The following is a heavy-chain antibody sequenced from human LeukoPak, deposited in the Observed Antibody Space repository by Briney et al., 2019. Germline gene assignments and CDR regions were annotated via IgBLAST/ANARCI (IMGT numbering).Heavy chain of an antibody. Sequence: SETLSLTCAVYGGSFSGYYWSWIRQPPGKGLEWIGEINHSGSTNCNPSLKSRVTISVDTSKNQFSLKLSSVTAADTAVYYCARYLDYGGNSRVFQHWGQGTLVTVSS. V-gene: IGHV4-34*01. CDR3: ARYLDYGGNSRVFQH. D-gene: IGHD4-23*01. CDR1: GGSFSGYY. CDR2: INHSGST. J-gene: IGHJ1*01.